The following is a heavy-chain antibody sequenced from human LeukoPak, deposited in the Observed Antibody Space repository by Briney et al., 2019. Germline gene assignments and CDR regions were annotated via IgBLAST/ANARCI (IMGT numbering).Heavy chain of an antibody. Sequence: ASVKVSCKASGYTFTGYYMHWVRQAPGQGLEWMGWINPNSGGTNYAQKFQGRVTMTRDTSISTAYMELSRLRSDDTAVYYCKVRIIAAHDFDYWGQGTLVTVSS. CDR2: INPNSGGT. D-gene: IGHD6-6*01. V-gene: IGHV1-2*02. J-gene: IGHJ4*02. CDR1: GYTFTGYY. CDR3: KVRIIAAHDFDY.